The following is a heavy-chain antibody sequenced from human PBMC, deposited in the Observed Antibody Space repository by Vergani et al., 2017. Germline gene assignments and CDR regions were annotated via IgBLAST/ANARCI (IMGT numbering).Heavy chain of an antibody. V-gene: IGHV4-39*01. CDR3: ARTESFILRYFRWAL. CDR1: GGSITSSSYY. J-gene: IGHJ4*02. CDR2: IYHRGGA. Sequence: QLHLQESGPGLVKPSETLSLTCTVSGGSITSSSYYWGWIRQPPGKGLEWIGNIYHRGGAYYNPSLKGRVTISVDTSKNQFSLEVASETAADTAIYFCARTESFILRYFRWALWGQGTLVTVSS. D-gene: IGHD3-9*01.